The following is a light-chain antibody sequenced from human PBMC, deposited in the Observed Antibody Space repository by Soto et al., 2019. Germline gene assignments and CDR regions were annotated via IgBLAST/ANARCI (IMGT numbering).Light chain of an antibody. CDR3: QKYNNAPYT. J-gene: IGKJ2*01. CDR2: AAS. Sequence: DIQMTQSPSSLSASVGDRVTITCRASQGISNYLAWYQQKPGKVPKLLIYAASTLQSGVPSRFSGSGSATDFTLTINTLQPEDVATYYCQKYNNAPYTFGQGTKLEIK. CDR1: QGISNY. V-gene: IGKV1-27*01.